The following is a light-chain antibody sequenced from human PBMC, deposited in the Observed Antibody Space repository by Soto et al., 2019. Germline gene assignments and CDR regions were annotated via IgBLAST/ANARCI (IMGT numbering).Light chain of an antibody. V-gene: IGKV4-1*01. Sequence: DIVMTQSPDSLAVSLGERATINCKSSQSVLYSSTNKNSLGWYQQKPGQPPKLLIYWASTREPGVPDRFSGSGSGADFTLTISSLQAEDVAVYYCHQYYSPPYTFGQGTNLEIK. CDR3: HQYYSPPYT. CDR2: WAS. J-gene: IGKJ2*01. CDR1: QSVLYSSTNKNS.